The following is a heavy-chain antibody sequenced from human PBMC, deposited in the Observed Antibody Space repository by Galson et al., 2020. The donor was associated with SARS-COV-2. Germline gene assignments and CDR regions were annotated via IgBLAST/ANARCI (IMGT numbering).Heavy chain of an antibody. CDR1: ANSMISGYY. CDR3: ARGEGTGSRRVGVNYLDS. CDR2: ISHSGRT. V-gene: IGHV4-38-2*02. Sequence: SQTLSLTCSVSANSMISGYYWGWIRQPPGKGLDWIGIISHSGRTFYNPSLKSRVTISEDTSNNQFSLTLNSLTAADTGVYYCARGEGTGSRRVGVNYLDSWGQGTLVTVSS. J-gene: IGHJ4*02. D-gene: IGHD1-1*01.